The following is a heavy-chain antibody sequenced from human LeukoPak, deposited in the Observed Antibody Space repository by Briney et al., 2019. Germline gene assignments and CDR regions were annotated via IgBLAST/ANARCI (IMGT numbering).Heavy chain of an antibody. CDR3: ASEFLRMGFDY. Sequence: GGSLRLSCAASGFAISSNYMSWVRQAPGKGLEWVSVIYSGANTYYADSIKGRFTISRDNSKNTLFLQMNSLRAEDTAVYYCASEFLRMGFDYWGQGTLVTVSS. V-gene: IGHV3-53*01. D-gene: IGHD3-16*01. CDR2: IYSGANT. J-gene: IGHJ4*02. CDR1: GFAISSNY.